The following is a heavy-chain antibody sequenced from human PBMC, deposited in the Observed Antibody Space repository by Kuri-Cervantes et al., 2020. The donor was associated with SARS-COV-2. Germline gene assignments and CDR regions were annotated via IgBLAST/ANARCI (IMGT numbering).Heavy chain of an antibody. D-gene: IGHD3-16*01. J-gene: IGHJ4*02. CDR3: AGDLAY. CDR1: GFILSDHY. Sequence: GESLKISCAASGFILSDHYMDWVRQAPGKGLEWVAVIWYDGSNKYYADSVKGRFTISRDNSKNTLYLQMNSLRAEDTAVYYCAGDLAYWGQGTLVTVSS. V-gene: IGHV3-33*08. CDR2: IWYDGSNK.